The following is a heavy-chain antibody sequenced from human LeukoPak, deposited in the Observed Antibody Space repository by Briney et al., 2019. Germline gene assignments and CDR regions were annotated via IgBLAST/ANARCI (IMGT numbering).Heavy chain of an antibody. CDR3: ARAQELLWFGELRALDY. CDR1: GFTFSSYE. V-gene: IGHV3-48*03. Sequence: GGSLRLSCAASGFTFSSYEMNWVRQAPGKGLEWVSYISSSGSTIYYADSVKGRFTISRDNAKNSLYLQMNSLRAEDTAVYYCARAQELLWFGELRALDYWDQGTLVTVSS. J-gene: IGHJ4*02. CDR2: ISSSGSTI. D-gene: IGHD3-10*01.